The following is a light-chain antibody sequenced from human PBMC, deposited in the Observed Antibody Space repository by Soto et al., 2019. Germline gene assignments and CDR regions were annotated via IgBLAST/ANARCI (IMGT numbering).Light chain of an antibody. Sequence: DIVLTQSPGNLSLSPGERATLSCRASQSVSSSYLAWYQQKPGQAPRLLIYGASSRATGIPARFSGSGSGTDFTLTISRLEPEDFAVYYCQQYGGSPRTFGQGTKVDIK. CDR1: QSVSSSY. CDR2: GAS. CDR3: QQYGGSPRT. J-gene: IGKJ1*01. V-gene: IGKV3-20*01.